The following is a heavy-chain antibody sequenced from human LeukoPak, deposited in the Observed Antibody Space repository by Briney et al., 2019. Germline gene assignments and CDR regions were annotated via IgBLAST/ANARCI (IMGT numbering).Heavy chain of an antibody. D-gene: IGHD4-17*01. V-gene: IGHV3-23*01. J-gene: IGHJ4*02. CDR1: GFTFSSYA. Sequence: SGGSLRLSCAASGFTFSSYAMSWVRQAPGKGLEWVSAISGSGGSTYYADSVKGRFTISRDNSKNTLYLQMNSLRAEDTAVYYCAKDPRMTTVTTLDYWGQGTQVTVSS. CDR3: AKDPRMTTVTTLDY. CDR2: ISGSGGST.